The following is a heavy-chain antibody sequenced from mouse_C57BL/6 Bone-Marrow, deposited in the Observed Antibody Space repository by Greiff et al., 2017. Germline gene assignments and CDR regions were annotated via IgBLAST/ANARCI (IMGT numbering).Heavy chain of an antibody. J-gene: IGHJ3*01. Sequence: EVKLMESGGGLVQPGGSLSLSCAASGFTFTDYYMSWVRQPPGKALEWLGFIRNKANGYTTEYSASVKGRFTISRDISQSILYLQMNALRAEDSATYYCERSHYYGYSSWFAYWGQGTLVTVSA. V-gene: IGHV7-3*01. D-gene: IGHD2-3*01. CDR1: GFTFTDYY. CDR3: ERSHYYGYSSWFAY. CDR2: IRNKANGYTT.